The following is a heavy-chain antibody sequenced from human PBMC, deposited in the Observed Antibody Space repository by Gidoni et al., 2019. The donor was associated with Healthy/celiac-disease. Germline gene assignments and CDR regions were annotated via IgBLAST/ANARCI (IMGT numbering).Heavy chain of an antibody. CDR2: ISYDGSNK. CDR3: AKPDSIWGGAFDI. V-gene: IGHV3-30*18. CDR1: GFTFSSYG. Sequence: VQLVESGGGVVQPGRSLRLSCAASGFTFSSYGMHWVRQAPGKGLEWVAVISYDGSNKYYADSVKGRFTISRDNSKNTLYLQMNSLRAEDTAVYYCAKPDSIWGGAFDIWGQGTMVTVSS. D-gene: IGHD3-3*01. J-gene: IGHJ3*02.